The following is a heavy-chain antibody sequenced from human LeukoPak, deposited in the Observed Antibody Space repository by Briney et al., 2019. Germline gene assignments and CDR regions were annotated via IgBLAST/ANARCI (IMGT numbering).Heavy chain of an antibody. D-gene: IGHD3-22*01. Sequence: GSLRLSCAASGFSVSSDYMTWVRQAPGKGLEWVSVIYSGGSTYYADSVEGRFTISRDNSKNTLYLQMNNLRVEDTAVYYCAKAVISGHYFLDYWGQGTLVTVSS. CDR3: AKAVISGHYFLDY. CDR2: IYSGGST. J-gene: IGHJ4*02. V-gene: IGHV3-53*01. CDR1: GFSVSSDY.